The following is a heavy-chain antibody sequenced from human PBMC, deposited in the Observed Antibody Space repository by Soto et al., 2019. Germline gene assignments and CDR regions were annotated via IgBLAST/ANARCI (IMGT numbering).Heavy chain of an antibody. CDR3: ARDGAVPYGYGMGV. CDR1: GFTFRSYG. CDR2: IRLDGSKR. V-gene: IGHV3-30*02. Sequence: QMQLVESGGGVVQTGGSLRLSCAASGFTFRSYGIHWVRQAPGKGLEWVAFIRLDGSKRYYVDSVKGRFAVSRDNSKNTLYLQISILRVEDTVVYYCARDGAVPYGYGMGVWGQRTTVTLAS. J-gene: IGHJ6*02. D-gene: IGHD2-2*01.